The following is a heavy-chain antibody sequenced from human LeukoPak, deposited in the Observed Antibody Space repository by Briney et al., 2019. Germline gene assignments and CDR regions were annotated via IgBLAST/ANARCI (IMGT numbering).Heavy chain of an antibody. CDR1: GFTFSSYP. CDR3: ARESGWGLPHAFDF. J-gene: IGHJ3*01. V-gene: IGHV3-30-3*01. CDR2: ISYDGSKI. Sequence: GGSLRLSCAASGFTFSSYPLHWVRQAPGKGLEWVTLISYDGSKIYYADSVKGRFTISRDNSKNTLYLQMNSLRAEDTAVYYCARESGWGLPHAFDFWGQGTMITVSS. D-gene: IGHD3-3*01.